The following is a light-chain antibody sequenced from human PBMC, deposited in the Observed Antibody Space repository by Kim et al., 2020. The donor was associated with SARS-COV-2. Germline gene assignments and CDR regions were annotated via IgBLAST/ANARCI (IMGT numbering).Light chain of an antibody. CDR1: KLGDKY. CDR3: QAWDSSTANV. J-gene: IGLJ1*01. CDR2: QDS. Sequence: VSPGQTASITCSGDKLGDKYACWYQQKPGQSPVLVIYQDSKRPSGIPERFSGSNSGNTATLTISGTQAMDEADYYCQAWDSSTANVFGTGTKVTV. V-gene: IGLV3-1*01.